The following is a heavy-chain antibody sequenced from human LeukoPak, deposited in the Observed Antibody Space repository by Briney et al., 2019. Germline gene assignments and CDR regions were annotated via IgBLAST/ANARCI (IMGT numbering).Heavy chain of an antibody. V-gene: IGHV2-5*01. CDR1: GFSLSTSGVG. D-gene: IGHD3-16*01. CDR3: AHSFDGYVWGRYYPFDY. CDR2: IYWNDDK. J-gene: IGHJ4*02. Sequence: ESGPTLVNPTQTLTLTCSFSGFSLSTSGVGVGWIRQPPGKALEWLAFIYWNDDKRYSPSLKSRLTITKDTSKNQVVLTMTNLDPVDTATYYCAHSFDGYVWGRYYPFDYWGQGTLVTVSS.